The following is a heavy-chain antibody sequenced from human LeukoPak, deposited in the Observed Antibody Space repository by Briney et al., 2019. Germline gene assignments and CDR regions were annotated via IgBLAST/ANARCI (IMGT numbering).Heavy chain of an antibody. CDR3: ANGNRCTSPNCLGYYYFYMDV. V-gene: IGHV3-23*01. Sequence: GGSLRLSCAASGFTFSSYWMSWVRQAPGRGLEWVSGFSGSGGTTYYADSVKGRFTISRDDSKNTLYLQMNSLRAEDTAVYYCANGNRCTSPNCLGYYYFYMDVWGKGTTVTVSS. CDR2: FSGSGGTT. CDR1: GFTFSSYW. D-gene: IGHD2-8*01. J-gene: IGHJ6*03.